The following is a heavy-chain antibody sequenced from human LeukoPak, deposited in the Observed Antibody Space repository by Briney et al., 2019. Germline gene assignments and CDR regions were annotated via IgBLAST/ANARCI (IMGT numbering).Heavy chain of an antibody. Sequence: SQTLSLTCTVSGGSISSGGDYWRWIRQHPGRGQEWLVYIYYSGSTYYNPSLKSRVTISVDTSKNQFSLKLSSVTAADTAVYYCARTLHSGSDFRGGDIDYWGQGTLVTVSS. CDR1: GGSISSGGDY. D-gene: IGHD1-26*01. V-gene: IGHV4-31*03. CDR3: ARTLHSGSDFRGGDIDY. CDR2: IYYSGST. J-gene: IGHJ4*02.